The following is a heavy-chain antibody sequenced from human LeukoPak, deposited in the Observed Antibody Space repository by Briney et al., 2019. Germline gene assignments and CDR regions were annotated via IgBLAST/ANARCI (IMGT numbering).Heavy chain of an antibody. Sequence: SQTLSLTCTVSGGSISSGGYYWSWIRQHPGKGLEWIGYIYYSGSTYYNPSLKSRVTISVDTSKNQFSLKLRSVTAADTAVYYCARGPPYVHLRRRGFDPWGQGTLVTVSS. CDR1: GGSISSGGYY. V-gene: IGHV4-31*03. CDR2: IYYSGST. D-gene: IGHD3-16*01. CDR3: ARGPPYVHLRRRGFDP. J-gene: IGHJ5*02.